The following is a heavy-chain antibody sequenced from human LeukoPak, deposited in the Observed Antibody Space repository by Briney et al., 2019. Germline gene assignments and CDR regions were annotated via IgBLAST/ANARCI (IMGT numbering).Heavy chain of an antibody. CDR2: IKQDGSEK. CDR1: GFTFSSHW. CDR3: AREPHLVVVTHFDY. J-gene: IGHJ4*02. V-gene: IGHV3-7*01. D-gene: IGHD3-22*01. Sequence: PPGGSLRLSCAASGFTFSSHWMSWVRPAPGKGLERVANIKQDGSEKYYVDSVKGRFTISRDNAKNALFLQMNSLRAADTAVYYCAREPHLVVVTHFDYWGKGTLVTVSS.